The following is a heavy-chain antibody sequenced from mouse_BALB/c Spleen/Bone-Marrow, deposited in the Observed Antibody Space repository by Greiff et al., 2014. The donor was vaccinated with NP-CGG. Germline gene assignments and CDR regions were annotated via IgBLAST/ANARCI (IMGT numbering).Heavy chain of an antibody. J-gene: IGHJ2*01. CDR3: ERKDLYYYDY. Sequence: VQLQESGAELVRPGASVKLSCKASGYAFTSYWMNWVKQRPEQGLEWIGRIDPYDNETHYNQKFKDKAILTVDKSSSTAYMQFSCRKSEGSAVVYRERKDLYYYDYGCQGTHLTVSS. CDR1: GYAFTSYW. V-gene: IGHV1-52*01. CDR2: IDPYDNET.